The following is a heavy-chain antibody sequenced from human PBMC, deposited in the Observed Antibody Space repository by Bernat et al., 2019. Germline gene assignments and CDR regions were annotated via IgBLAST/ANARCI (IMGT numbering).Heavy chain of an antibody. J-gene: IGHJ5*02. CDR2: ISSSSSYI. V-gene: IGHV3-21*01. Sequence: EVQLVESGGGLVKPGGSLRLSCAASGFTFSSYSMNWVRQAPGKGLEWVSSISSSSSYIYYADSVKGRFTISRDNAKNSLSLQMNSLRAEDTAVYYCARGTGYCSGGSCYSSFDPWGQGTLVTVSS. D-gene: IGHD2-15*01. CDR3: ARGTGYCSGGSCYSSFDP. CDR1: GFTFSSYS.